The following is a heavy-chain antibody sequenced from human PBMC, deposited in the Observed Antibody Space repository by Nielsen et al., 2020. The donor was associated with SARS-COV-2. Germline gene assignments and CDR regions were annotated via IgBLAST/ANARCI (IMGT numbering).Heavy chain of an antibody. CDR2: IYWNDDK. V-gene: IGHV2-5*01. CDR1: GFSLSTSGVG. CDR3: AHDPARMSIAARPGWFDP. D-gene: IGHD6-6*01. Sequence: SGPTLVNHTPTLTLTCSCSGFSLSTSGVGVGWIRQPPGKALEWLALIYWNDDKRYSPSLKSRLTITKDTSKNQGVLTMTNMDPVDTATYYCAHDPARMSIAARPGWFDPWGQGTLVTVSS. J-gene: IGHJ5*02.